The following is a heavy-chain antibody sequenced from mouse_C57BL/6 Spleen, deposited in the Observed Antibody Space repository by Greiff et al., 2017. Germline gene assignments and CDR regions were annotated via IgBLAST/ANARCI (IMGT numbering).Heavy chain of an antibody. CDR1: GYAFSSSW. J-gene: IGHJ2*01. V-gene: IGHV1-82*01. D-gene: IGHD1-1*01. Sequence: QVQLKESGPELVKPGASVTISCKASGYAFSSSWMTWVQQRPGKGLALIGRIYPGVGDTNYNGKFKGKATLTADKSSSTAYMQLSSLTSEDSAVYFCARDYYGSSYDWGQGTTLTVSS. CDR3: ARDYYGSSYD. CDR2: IYPGVGDT.